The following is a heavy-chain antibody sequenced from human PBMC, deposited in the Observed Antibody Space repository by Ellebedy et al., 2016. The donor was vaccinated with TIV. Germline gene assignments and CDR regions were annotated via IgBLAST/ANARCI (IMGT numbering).Heavy chain of an antibody. CDR2: TSDDGSNK. V-gene: IGHV3-30*18. CDR1: GFTFSGYG. J-gene: IGHJ4*02. CDR3: AKDRVYSSGWSNPTDS. D-gene: IGHD6-19*01. Sequence: GESLKISCAASGFTFSGYGMHWVRQAPGKGLEWVAVTSDDGSNKYYADSVKGRFTISRDNSKNTLYLQMHSLRAEDTAVYYCAKDRVYSSGWSNPTDSWGQGTLVTVSS.